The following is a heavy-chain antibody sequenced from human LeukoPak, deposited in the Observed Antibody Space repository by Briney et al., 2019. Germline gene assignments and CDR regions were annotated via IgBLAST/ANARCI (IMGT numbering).Heavy chain of an antibody. CDR1: GFTFSSYW. CDR2: IQQDGSEI. CDR3: ARPSFVTGSYYPL. V-gene: IGHV3-7*01. D-gene: IGHD1-26*01. J-gene: IGHJ4*02. Sequence: GGSLRLSSVASGFTFSSYWMGWVRQAPGKGLEWVANIQQDGSEIFYVDSVRGRFTISRDNAKNSLYLQMNTLRAEDTAVYYCARPSFVTGSYYPLWGQGTLVAVSS.